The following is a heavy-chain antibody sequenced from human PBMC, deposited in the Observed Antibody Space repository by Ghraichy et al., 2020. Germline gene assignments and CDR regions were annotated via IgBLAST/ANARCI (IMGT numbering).Heavy chain of an antibody. D-gene: IGHD1-1*01. CDR1: GFIFSNYG. V-gene: IGHV3-30*04. J-gene: IGHJ3*02. Sequence: GESLNISCAASGFIFSNYGIHWVRQAPGKGLEWLTFISNDGSDADYGDSVKGRFTISRDNSKNTVYLQMNSLTVEDTALYYCAKASTLYWKYDAYDIWGQGTMVTVSS. CDR2: ISNDGSDA. CDR3: AKASTLYWKYDAYDI.